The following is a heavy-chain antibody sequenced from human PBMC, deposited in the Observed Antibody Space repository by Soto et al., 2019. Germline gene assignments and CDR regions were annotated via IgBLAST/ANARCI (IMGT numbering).Heavy chain of an antibody. Sequence: QVQLQESGPGLVKPSGTLSLTCSVSGDSINNKNWWTWLRQPPGKRLEWIGDIYHTGRSSYNPSLPRRVTMSVAKSKTRFAHKLTSVTAADTAVYYCARGEVPESSSWRPCDPGGQGTLVTVSS. V-gene: IGHV4-4*02. D-gene: IGHD6-13*01. CDR1: GDSINNKNW. CDR2: IYHTGRS. CDR3: ARGEVPESSSWRPCDP. J-gene: IGHJ5*02.